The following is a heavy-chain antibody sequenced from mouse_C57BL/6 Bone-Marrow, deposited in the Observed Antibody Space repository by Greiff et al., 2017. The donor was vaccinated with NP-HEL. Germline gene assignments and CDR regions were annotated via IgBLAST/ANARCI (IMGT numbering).Heavy chain of an antibody. Sequence: QVQLKQSGAELVMPGASVKLSCKASGYTFTSYWMHWVKQRPGQGLEWIGEIDPSDSYTNYNQKFKGKSTLTVDKSSSTAYMQLSSLTSEDSAVYYCAREGYSNPYYFDYWGQGTTLTVSS. D-gene: IGHD2-5*01. V-gene: IGHV1-69*01. CDR1: GYTFTSYW. CDR2: IDPSDSYT. J-gene: IGHJ2*01. CDR3: AREGYSNPYYFDY.